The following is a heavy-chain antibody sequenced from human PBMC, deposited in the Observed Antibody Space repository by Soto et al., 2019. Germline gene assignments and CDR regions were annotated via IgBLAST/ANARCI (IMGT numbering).Heavy chain of an antibody. CDR1: GYTLTYLS. V-gene: IGHV1-24*01. Sequence: QVQLVQSGAEVKKPGASLKVSCKVSGYTLTYLSIHWVRQAPGKGLEWMGGFDPEDRETNYAQKFQGRVTMTEDTATDTAYMELNSLTSEDSSVYYCARPSVDSSSWYGGLDFDYWGQGTLVTVSS. D-gene: IGHD6-13*01. CDR3: ARPSVDSSSWYGGLDFDY. CDR2: FDPEDRET. J-gene: IGHJ4*02.